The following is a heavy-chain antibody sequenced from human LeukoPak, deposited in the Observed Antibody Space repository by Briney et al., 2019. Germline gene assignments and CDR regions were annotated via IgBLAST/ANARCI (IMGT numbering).Heavy chain of an antibody. Sequence: PSETLSLTCTVSGGSISSYYWSWTRQPPGKGLEWIGYIYYSGSTNYNPSLKSRVTISVDTSKNQFSLKLSSVTAADTAVYYCARQGRRQQRYNWFDPWGQGALVTVSS. J-gene: IGHJ5*02. CDR3: ARQGRRQQRYNWFDP. CDR2: IYYSGST. V-gene: IGHV4-59*01. CDR1: GGSISSYY. D-gene: IGHD6-13*01.